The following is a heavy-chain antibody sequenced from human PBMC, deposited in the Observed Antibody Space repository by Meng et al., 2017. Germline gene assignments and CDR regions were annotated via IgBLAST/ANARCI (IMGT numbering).Heavy chain of an antibody. CDR2: IYYSGST. CDR3: AREYPPGPYPIQRAIAVAGTWDY. V-gene: IGHV4-61*01. Sequence: SETLSLTCTVSGGSVSSGSSYWSWIRQPPGRGLEWIGYIYYSGSTNYNPSLKSRVTISVDTSKNQFSLKLSSVTAADTAVYYCAREYPPGPYPIQRAIAVAGTWDYWGQGTLVTVSS. D-gene: IGHD6-19*01. J-gene: IGHJ4*02. CDR1: GGSVSSGSSY.